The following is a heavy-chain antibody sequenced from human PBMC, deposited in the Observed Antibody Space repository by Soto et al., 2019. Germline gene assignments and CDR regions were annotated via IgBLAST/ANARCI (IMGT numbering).Heavy chain of an antibody. J-gene: IGHJ4*02. Sequence: EVQLVESGGGLVQPGRSLRLSCAASGFTFDDYAMHWVRQAPGKGLEWVSGISWNSGSIGYADSVKGRFTISRDNAKNSLYLQMNSLRAEDTALYYCAKDRPAAIAVAGHFDYWGQGTLVTVSS. V-gene: IGHV3-9*01. CDR2: ISWNSGSI. D-gene: IGHD6-19*01. CDR3: AKDRPAAIAVAGHFDY. CDR1: GFTFDDYA.